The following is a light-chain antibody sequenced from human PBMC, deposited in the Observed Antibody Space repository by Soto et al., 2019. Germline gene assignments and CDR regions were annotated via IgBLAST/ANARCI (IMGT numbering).Light chain of an antibody. V-gene: IGKV1-5*03. CDR1: QSIDIW. Sequence: SASVGDRVTITCRASQSIDIWLAWYQQKPGKAPNLLIYKASTLETGVPSRFTGSGSGTEFTLTISSLQPDDFATYYCQQYNTFSTFGQGTKVEMK. CDR2: KAS. CDR3: QQYNTFST. J-gene: IGKJ1*01.